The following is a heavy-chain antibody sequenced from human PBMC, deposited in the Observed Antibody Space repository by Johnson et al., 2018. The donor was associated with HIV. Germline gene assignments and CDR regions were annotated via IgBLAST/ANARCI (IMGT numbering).Heavy chain of an antibody. D-gene: IGHD5-18*01. Sequence: QMQLVESGGGVVQPGGSLRLSCEASGFTFSSYAMHWVRQAPGKGLEWVAVISYDGSNKYYADSVKGRFTISRDNSKNTLYLQMNSMRAEDTAVYYCARGRRIQLWLLADAFDIWGQGTMVTVSS. CDR3: ARGRRIQLWLLADAFDI. J-gene: IGHJ3*02. V-gene: IGHV3-30*04. CDR2: ISYDGSNK. CDR1: GFTFSSYA.